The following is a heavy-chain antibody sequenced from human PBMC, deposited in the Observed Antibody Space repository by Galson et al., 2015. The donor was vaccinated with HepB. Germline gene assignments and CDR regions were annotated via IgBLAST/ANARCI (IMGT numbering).Heavy chain of an antibody. Sequence: SCATSGFTFSSQAIHWVRQAPGKGLEWVAVISSAGSNKYYADSVKGRFTISRDNSKNTLYLQMNSLRPEDTAVYSCARESFGVVNLDYWGQGTLVTVSS. CDR1: GFTFSSQA. D-gene: IGHD3-3*01. J-gene: IGHJ4*02. V-gene: IGHV3-30-3*01. CDR2: ISSAGSNK. CDR3: ARESFGVVNLDY.